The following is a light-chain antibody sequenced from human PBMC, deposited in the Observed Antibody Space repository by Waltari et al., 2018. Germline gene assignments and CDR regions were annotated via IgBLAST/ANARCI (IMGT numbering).Light chain of an antibody. Sequence: DIQMTQSPSSLAASIGDRVTITCQASQDIKNNLNWYQQKPGKAPKVLISDVSNLARGVPLRFSGSGSGTDFTLTISDLQPEDIATYYCQQFSNRPLITFGQGTRLEMK. V-gene: IGKV1-33*01. CDR1: QDIKNN. J-gene: IGKJ5*01. CDR3: QQFSNRPLIT. CDR2: DVS.